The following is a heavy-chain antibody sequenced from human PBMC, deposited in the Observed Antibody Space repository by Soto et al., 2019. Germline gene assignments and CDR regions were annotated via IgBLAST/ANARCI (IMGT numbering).Heavy chain of an antibody. CDR1: GGTFSNYA. V-gene: IGHV1-69*01. J-gene: IGHJ4*02. CDR3: ARGSIAAASYFAY. D-gene: IGHD6-25*01. CDR2: IMPMFGAA. Sequence: VQLVQSGAEVKKPGSSVKVSCKASGGTFSNYAISWVRQAPGQGLEWMGAIMPMFGAANYAQKFQGTVTITADDSTSTVYMELSSLRSEDTAVYYCARGSIAAASYFAYWGQGTLITVSS.